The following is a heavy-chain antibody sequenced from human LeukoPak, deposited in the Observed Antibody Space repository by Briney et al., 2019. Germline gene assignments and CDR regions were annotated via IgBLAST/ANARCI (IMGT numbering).Heavy chain of an antibody. Sequence: GGSLRLSCAASGFTVSSNYMSWVRQAPGKGLEWVSAISGSGGSTYYADSVKGRFTISRDNSKYTLYLQMNSLRAEDTAVYYCAKERLVSYSGYDCWGQGTLVTVSS. CDR3: AKERLVSYSGYDC. CDR2: ISGSGGST. CDR1: GFTVSSNY. J-gene: IGHJ4*02. V-gene: IGHV3-23*01. D-gene: IGHD5-12*01.